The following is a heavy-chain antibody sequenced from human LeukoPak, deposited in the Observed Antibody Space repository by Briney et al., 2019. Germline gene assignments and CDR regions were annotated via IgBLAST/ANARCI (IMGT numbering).Heavy chain of an antibody. V-gene: IGHV1-69*04. CDR2: IIPILGIA. CDR1: GGTFSSYA. CDR3: ARTYYDILTGYLALGMDV. J-gene: IGHJ6*02. D-gene: IGHD3-9*01. Sequence: GASVKVSCKASGGTFSSYAISWVRQAPGQGLEWMGRIIPILGIANYAQKFQGRVTITADKSTSTAYMELSSLRSEDTAVYYCARTYYDILTGYLALGMDVWGQGTTVTVS.